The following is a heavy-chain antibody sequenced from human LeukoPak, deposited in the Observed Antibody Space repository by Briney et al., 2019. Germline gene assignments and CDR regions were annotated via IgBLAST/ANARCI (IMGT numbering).Heavy chain of an antibody. CDR2: IYYSGST. CDR1: GGSISSYY. D-gene: IGHD3-3*01. Sequence: SETLPLTCSVSGGSISSYYWTWIRQPPGKRLEWIGYIYYSGSTKYNPSFKSRVTMSVDTSKSHFSLKLSSVTAADTAVYYCARRNRGIFGVVDYWGQGTLVTVSS. V-gene: IGHV4-59*08. J-gene: IGHJ4*02. CDR3: ARRNRGIFGVVDY.